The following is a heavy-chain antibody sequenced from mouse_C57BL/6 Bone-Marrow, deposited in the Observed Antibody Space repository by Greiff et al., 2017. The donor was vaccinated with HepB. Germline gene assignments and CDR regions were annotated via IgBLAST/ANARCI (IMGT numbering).Heavy chain of an antibody. CDR2: IDPSDSET. D-gene: IGHD2-4*01. Sequence: QVQLQQPGAELVRPGSSVKLSCKASGYTFTSYWIHWVKQRPIQGLEWIGNIDPSDSETHYNQKFKDKATLTVDKSSSTAYMQLSSLTSEDSAVYYCARYDYDDGGFAYWGQGTLVTVSA. CDR1: GYTFTSYW. V-gene: IGHV1-52*01. CDR3: ARYDYDDGGFAY. J-gene: IGHJ3*01.